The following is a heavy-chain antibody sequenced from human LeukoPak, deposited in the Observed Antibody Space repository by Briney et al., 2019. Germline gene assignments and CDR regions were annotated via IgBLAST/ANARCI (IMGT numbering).Heavy chain of an antibody. CDR1: GYTFTSYD. V-gene: IGHV1-8*01. CDR3: ARGRYGSGSYYLDY. CDR2: MNPNSGNT. J-gene: IGHJ4*02. Sequence: ASVKVSCKASGYTFTSYDINWVRQATGQGLEWMRWMNPNSGNTGYAQKFQGRVTMTRNTSISTAYMELSSLRSEDTAVYYCARGRYGSGSYYLDYWGQGTLVTVSS. D-gene: IGHD3-10*01.